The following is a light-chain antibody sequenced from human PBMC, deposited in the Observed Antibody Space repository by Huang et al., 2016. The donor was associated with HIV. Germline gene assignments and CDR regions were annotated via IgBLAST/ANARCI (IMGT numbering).Light chain of an antibody. CDR2: AAS. J-gene: IGKJ4*01. Sequence: IRMTQPPSSLSASVVDGVTSTCRTGQGVSNYVNWYQQKPGKAPRLLIYAASNLQSGVPSRFSGSGSGTELTLTISRLRPEDFATYYCQQSDSTSLTFGGGTKVEIK. V-gene: IGKV1-39*01. CDR1: QGVSNY. CDR3: QQSDSTSLT.